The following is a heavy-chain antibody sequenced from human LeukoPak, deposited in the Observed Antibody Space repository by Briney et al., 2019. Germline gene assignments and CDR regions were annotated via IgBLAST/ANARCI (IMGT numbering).Heavy chain of an antibody. Sequence: PGGTLRLSCAASGFTFSDYYMSWIRQSPGKGLEWISYISSSTSYSNYADSVKGRFTISRDSPKNSLYLQMTSLRAEDTAVYYCARVAVGAYYFDYWGQGALVTVSS. CDR2: ISSSTSYS. CDR1: GFTFSDYY. V-gene: IGHV3-11*05. D-gene: IGHD1-26*01. CDR3: ARVAVGAYYFDY. J-gene: IGHJ4*02.